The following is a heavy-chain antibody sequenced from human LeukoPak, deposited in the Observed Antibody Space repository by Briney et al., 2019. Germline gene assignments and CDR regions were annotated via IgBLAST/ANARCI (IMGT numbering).Heavy chain of an antibody. CDR3: ATDNVYCSRTSCYQTFDY. Sequence: GGSLRLSCAASGFSFSSYWMSWVRQAPGKGLERVAIIKQDGSERYYVDSVKGRFTISRDNSRNSLYLQMDILRAEDTAVYYCATDNVYCSRTSCYQTFDYWGQGILVTVPS. CDR2: IKQDGSER. J-gene: IGHJ4*02. D-gene: IGHD2-2*01. V-gene: IGHV3-7*01. CDR1: GFSFSSYW.